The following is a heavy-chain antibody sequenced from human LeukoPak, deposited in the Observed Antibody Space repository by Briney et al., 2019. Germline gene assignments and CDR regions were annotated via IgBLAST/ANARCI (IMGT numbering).Heavy chain of an antibody. V-gene: IGHV3-21*01. D-gene: IGHD6-13*01. Sequence: PGGSLRLSCAASGFTFSSYWMNWVRQAPGKGLEWVSSISSSSSYIYYADSVKGRFTISRDNAKNSLYLQMNSLRAEDTAVYYCARDRLYSNDDFDIWGQGTMVTVSS. CDR2: ISSSSSYI. CDR3: ARDRLYSNDDFDI. CDR1: GFTFSSYW. J-gene: IGHJ3*02.